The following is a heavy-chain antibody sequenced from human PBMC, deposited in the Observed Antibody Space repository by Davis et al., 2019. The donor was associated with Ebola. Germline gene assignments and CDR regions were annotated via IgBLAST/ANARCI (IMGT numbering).Heavy chain of an antibody. Sequence: PGGSLRLSCAASGFTFSNAWMNWVRQAPGKGLEWVGRIKSKTDGGTTDYAAPVKGRFTISRDDSKNTLYLQMNSLRAEDTAVYYCARGGPYGPNWFDPWGQGTLVTVPS. CDR3: ARGGPYGPNWFDP. CDR1: GFTFSNAW. J-gene: IGHJ5*02. D-gene: IGHD3-10*01. V-gene: IGHV3-15*07. CDR2: IKSKTDGGTT.